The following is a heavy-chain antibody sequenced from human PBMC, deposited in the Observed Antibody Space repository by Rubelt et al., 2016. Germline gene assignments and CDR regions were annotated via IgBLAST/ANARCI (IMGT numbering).Heavy chain of an antibody. CDR1: GFTFSSYS. CDR3: ARERYCGGDCYSWFDY. D-gene: IGHD2-21*02. Sequence: EVQLVESGGGLVQPGGSLRLSCTASGFTFSSYSMNWVRQAPGKGLEWVANIKPDGSKSFYVDSVKGRFTISRDNAKNSLFLQMSSLRTEDTAVYFCARERYCGGDCYSWFDYWGQGTLVTVSS. V-gene: IGHV3-7*03. J-gene: IGHJ4*02. CDR2: IKPDGSKS.